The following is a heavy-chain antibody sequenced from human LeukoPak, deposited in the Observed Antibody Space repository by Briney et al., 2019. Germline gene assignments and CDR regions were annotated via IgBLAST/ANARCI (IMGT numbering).Heavy chain of an antibody. CDR2: IRYDGTNT. Sequence: PGGSLRLSCAASGFTFNSYGMHWVRQAPGKGLEWVAFIRYDGTNTYYADSVKGRFTISRDNSKNTLYLQMNSLRAEDTAVYYCAGGIRGSYSHFDYWGQGTLVTVS. CDR1: GFTFNSYG. CDR3: AGGIRGSYSHFDY. D-gene: IGHD1-26*01. V-gene: IGHV3-30*02. J-gene: IGHJ4*02.